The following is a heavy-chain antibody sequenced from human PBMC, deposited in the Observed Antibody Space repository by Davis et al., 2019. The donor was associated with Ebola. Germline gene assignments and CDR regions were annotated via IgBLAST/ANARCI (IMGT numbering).Heavy chain of an antibody. CDR1: GITFNSYD. CDR2: ISGPGGAT. D-gene: IGHD6-13*01. CDR3: ASSRRSWYPAVDD. J-gene: IGHJ4*02. Sequence: PGGSLRLSCAASGITFNSYDMVWVRQAAGKGLEWVSGISGPGGATYYAASVKGRFTISRANSRHTLYLQMSSLRAEDTAVYYCASSRRSWYPAVDDWGQGTLVTVSS. V-gene: IGHV3-23*01.